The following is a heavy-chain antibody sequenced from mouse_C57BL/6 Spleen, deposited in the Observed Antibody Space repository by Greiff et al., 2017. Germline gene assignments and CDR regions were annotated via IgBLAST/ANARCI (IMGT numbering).Heavy chain of an antibody. D-gene: IGHD1-1*01. CDR1: GYTFTSYG. Sequence: QVQLKQSGAELARPGASVKLSCKASGYTFTSYGISWVKQRTGQGLEWIGEIYPRSGNTYYNEKFKGKATLTADKSSSTAYMELRSLTSEDSAVYFCAREGSHRTWFAYWGQGTLVTVSA. CDR2: IYPRSGNT. CDR3: AREGSHRTWFAY. V-gene: IGHV1-81*01. J-gene: IGHJ3*01.